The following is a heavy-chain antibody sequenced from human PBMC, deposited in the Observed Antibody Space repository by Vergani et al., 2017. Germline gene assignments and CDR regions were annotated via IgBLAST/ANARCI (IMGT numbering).Heavy chain of an antibody. CDR2: ISSSGSTI. V-gene: IGHV3-48*03. Sequence: EVQLVESGGGLVQPGGSLRLSCAASGFTFSSYEMNWVRQAPGKGLEWVAYISSSGSTIYYADSVKGRFTISRDNAKNSLDLQMNSLRAEDTAVFYCASIVKGGGAPDAFDIWGQGTMVTVSS. CDR3: ASIVKGGGAPDAFDI. J-gene: IGHJ3*02. D-gene: IGHD2-21*01. CDR1: GFTFSSYE.